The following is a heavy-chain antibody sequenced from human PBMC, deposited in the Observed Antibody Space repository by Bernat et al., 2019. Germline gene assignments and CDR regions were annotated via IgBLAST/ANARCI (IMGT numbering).Heavy chain of an antibody. CDR3: ARDRTYYYGSGSYSSLGWFDP. V-gene: IGHV1-18*01. Sequence: QVQLVQSGAEVKKPGASVKVSCKASGYTFTSYGISWVRQAPGQGLEWMGWISAYNGNTNYAQKLQGRVTMTTDTSTSTAYMELRSLRSDDTALYYCARDRTYYYGSGSYSSLGWFDPWGQGTLVTVSS. CDR1: GYTFTSYG. CDR2: ISAYNGNT. D-gene: IGHD3-10*01. J-gene: IGHJ5*02.